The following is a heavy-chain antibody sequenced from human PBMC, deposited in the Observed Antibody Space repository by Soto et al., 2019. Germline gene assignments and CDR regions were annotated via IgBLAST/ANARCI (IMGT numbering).Heavy chain of an antibody. CDR1: GGFLSESY. D-gene: IGHD3-16*01. J-gene: IGHJ5*02. V-gene: IGHV4-34*01. Sequence: SETLSLTCAVYGGFLSESYWTWIRQPPGKGLEWIGEINHVGGTNYNPSLKSRVTMSVDTSQNQFSLRLISVTAADTAMYFCVRIRYQLPSSVLWLDPWGQGIPGTVSS. CDR2: INHVGGT. CDR3: VRIRYQLPSSVLWLDP.